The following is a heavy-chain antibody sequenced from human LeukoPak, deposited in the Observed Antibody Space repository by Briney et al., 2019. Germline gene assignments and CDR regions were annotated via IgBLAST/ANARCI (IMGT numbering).Heavy chain of an antibody. V-gene: IGHV3-9*01. CDR1: GFTFDDYA. CDR3: AKDLGYSYGLFDY. Sequence: GRSLRLSCAASGFTFDDYAMHWVRQAPGKGLEWVSGISWNSGSIGYADSVKGRFTISRDSAKNSLYLQMNSLRAEDTALYYCAKDLGYSYGLFDYWGQGTLVTVSS. J-gene: IGHJ4*02. D-gene: IGHD5-18*01. CDR2: ISWNSGSI.